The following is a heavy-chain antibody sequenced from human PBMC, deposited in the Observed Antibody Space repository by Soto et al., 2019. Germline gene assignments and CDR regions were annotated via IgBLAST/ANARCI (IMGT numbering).Heavy chain of an antibody. V-gene: IGHV3-21*01. CDR3: ARDRPTYYYGSGSGIYGMDV. Sequence: WSLRRSVAVSGLTFSSYSMNGVRQAPGKGLEWVSSISSSSSYIYYADSVKGRFTISRDNAKNSLYLQMNSLRAEDTAVYYCARDRPTYYYGSGSGIYGMDVWGQGTTVTVSS. CDR2: ISSSSSYI. D-gene: IGHD3-10*01. CDR1: GLTFSSYS. J-gene: IGHJ6*01.